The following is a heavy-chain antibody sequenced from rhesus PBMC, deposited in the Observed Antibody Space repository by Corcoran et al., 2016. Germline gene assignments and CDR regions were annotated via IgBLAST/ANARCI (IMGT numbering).Heavy chain of an antibody. V-gene: IGHV3-54*02. Sequence: EVQLVESGGGLFQPGGSLRLSCAASGFPFSLYVIHWVRQAPGKGLEWVAVISSDGSNKYFADSVKYRVTISRDNSNNILYLQMNNLKLEDTAVYYCTRFDVWGPGVLVTVSS. CDR2: ISSDGSNK. J-gene: IGHJ5-1*01. CDR1: GFPFSLYV. CDR3: TRFDV.